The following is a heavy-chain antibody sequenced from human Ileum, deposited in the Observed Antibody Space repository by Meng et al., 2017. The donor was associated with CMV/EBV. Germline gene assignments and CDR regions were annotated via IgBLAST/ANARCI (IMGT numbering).Heavy chain of an antibody. V-gene: IGHV5-51*01. J-gene: IGHJ6*02. D-gene: IGHD3-10*01. Sequence: GESLKISCKGSGYSFTSYWIGWVRQMPGKGLEWMGIIYPGDSDTRYSPSFQGQVTISADKSISTAYLQWSSLKASDTAMYYCARHGPGGDYYYYGMDVWGQGTMVTVSS. CDR3: ARHGPGGDYYYYGMDV. CDR2: IYPGDSDT. CDR1: GYSFTSYW.